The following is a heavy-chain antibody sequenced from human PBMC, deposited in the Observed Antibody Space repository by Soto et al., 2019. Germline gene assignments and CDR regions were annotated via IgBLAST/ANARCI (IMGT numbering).Heavy chain of an antibody. V-gene: IGHV4-59*01. CDR1: DGAIISYY. CDR3: AREKGELRYFDWSQGFDP. Sequence: SGTLSHTVTVADGAIISYYWSWIRQPPGKGLEWIGYIYYSGSTNYNPSLKSRVTISVDTSKNQFSLKLSSVTAADTAVYYCAREKGELRYFDWSQGFDPWGQGTLVTVSS. J-gene: IGHJ5*02. CDR2: IYYSGST. D-gene: IGHD3-9*01.